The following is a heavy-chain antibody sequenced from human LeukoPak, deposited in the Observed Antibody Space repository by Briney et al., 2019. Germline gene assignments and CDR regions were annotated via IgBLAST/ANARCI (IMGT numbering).Heavy chain of an antibody. CDR2: IFYRGST. CDR1: GGSISSGGHY. Sequence: SSQTLSLTCTVSGGSISSGGHYWSWIRQHPGGALEWIGYIFYRGSTYSNPSLKSRVAISVDTSKNQFSVKLTSVTAANTAVYYCARVGSGSDFWSGYYFDYWGKGNLVTVSS. D-gene: IGHD3-3*01. V-gene: IGHV4-31*03. CDR3: ARVGSGSDFWSGYYFDY. J-gene: IGHJ4*02.